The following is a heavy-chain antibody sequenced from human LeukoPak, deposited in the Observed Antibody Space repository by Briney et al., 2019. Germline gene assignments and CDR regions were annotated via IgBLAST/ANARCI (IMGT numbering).Heavy chain of an antibody. J-gene: IGHJ3*02. D-gene: IGHD3-22*01. Sequence: SETLSLTCVVYGGSFSGYYSSWIRHPPGKGLEWIGEINHSGSTDYNPSLKSRVTISVDTSKNQFSLKLRSVTAADTYVYYCATLRSGSTSNAFDIWGQGTMVTVSS. CDR3: ATLRSGSTSNAFDI. V-gene: IGHV4-34*01. CDR2: INHSGST. CDR1: GGSFSGYY.